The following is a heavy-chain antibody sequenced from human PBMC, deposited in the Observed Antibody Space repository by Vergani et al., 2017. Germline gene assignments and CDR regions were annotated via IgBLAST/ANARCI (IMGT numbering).Heavy chain of an antibody. CDR3: ARLSYDTTPYLQGGYDC. CDR2: ISGNGDRT. D-gene: IGHD3-22*01. Sequence: EVHLLESGGGQVEAGGSLRLSCVVSGFTFSNSAMSWVRQTSGNGLEWVSAISGNGDRTYYADSVKGRFTISRDNTKNTFYLQMNSLRAEDTAVYYCARLSYDTTPYLQGGYDCWGQGTLVSVSS. V-gene: IGHV3-23*01. J-gene: IGHJ4*02. CDR1: GFTFSNSA.